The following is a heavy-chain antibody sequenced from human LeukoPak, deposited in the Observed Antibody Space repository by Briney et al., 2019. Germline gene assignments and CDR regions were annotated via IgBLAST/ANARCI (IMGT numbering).Heavy chain of an antibody. J-gene: IGHJ3*02. CDR2: INHSGST. Sequence: SETLSLTCAVYGGSFSGCYWSWIRQPPGKGLEWIGEINHSGSTNYNPSLESRVTISVDTSKNQFSLKLSSVTAADTAVYYCASSEYNYAGAFDIWGQGTMVTVSS. V-gene: IGHV4-34*01. D-gene: IGHD5-18*01. CDR3: ASSEYNYAGAFDI. CDR1: GGSFSGCY.